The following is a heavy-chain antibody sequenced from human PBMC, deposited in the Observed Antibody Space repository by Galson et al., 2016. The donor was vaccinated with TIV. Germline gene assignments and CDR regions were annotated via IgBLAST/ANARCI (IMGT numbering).Heavy chain of an antibody. J-gene: IGHJ5*02. CDR3: ARMLFDIVGAPAATPTGYFDP. V-gene: IGHV3-7*01. D-gene: IGHD2-2*01. CDR2: INQGGSEK. Sequence: SLRLSCAASRFSFNTYWVSWLRQAPGKGLEWVASINQGGSEKAYVDSVKGRFTISRDNAQTSLYLQMDSLRAEDTAVYYCARMLFDIVGAPAATPTGYFDPWGQGTLVTVSS. CDR1: RFSFNTYW.